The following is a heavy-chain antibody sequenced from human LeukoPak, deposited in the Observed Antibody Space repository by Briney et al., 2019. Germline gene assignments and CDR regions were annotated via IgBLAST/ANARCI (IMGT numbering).Heavy chain of an antibody. CDR3: AKDQWELLGFDS. CDR2: ISGSGGST. J-gene: IGHJ4*02. CDR1: GFTFRSYA. V-gene: IGHV3-23*01. Sequence: GGSLRLSCAASGFTFRSYAMSWVRQAPGKGLEWVSAISGSGGSTYYADSVKGRFTISRDNSKNTRYLQMNSLRAEDTAVYYCAKDQWELLGFDSWGQGNLVTVSS. D-gene: IGHD1-26*01.